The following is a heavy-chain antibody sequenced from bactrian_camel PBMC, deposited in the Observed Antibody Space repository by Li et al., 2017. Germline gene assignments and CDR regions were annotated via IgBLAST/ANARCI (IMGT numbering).Heavy chain of an antibody. D-gene: IGHD2*01. CDR3: TNSGGYYYTGALIY. J-gene: IGHJ4*01. CDR1: GFVFYRYG. Sequence: HVQLVESGGGSVQAGESLRLSCSASGFVFYRYGMTWVRQAPGKGLEWVSTIDNRGGDTWYADSVKGRFTISRDNDKNTLYLQLTSLKTEDTAMYYCTNSGGYYYTGALIYWGQGTQVTVS. CDR2: IDNRGGDT. V-gene: IGHV3S1*01.